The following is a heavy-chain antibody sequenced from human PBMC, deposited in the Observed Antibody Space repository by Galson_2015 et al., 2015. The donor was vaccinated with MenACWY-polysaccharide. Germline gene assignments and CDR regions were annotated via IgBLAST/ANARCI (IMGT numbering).Heavy chain of an antibody. CDR2: ISYDGINK. CDR1: GFTFGSYA. D-gene: IGHD2/OR15-2a*01. V-gene: IGHV3-30-3*01. Sequence: SLRLACAASGFTFGSYAIHWVRQAPGKGLEWVAAISYDGINKYYADSVKGRFTISRDNSKYTVYLQMNSLRADDTTVYYCARDYCDRITCSGMDVWGQGTTVTVSS. J-gene: IGHJ6*02. CDR3: ARDYCDRITCSGMDV.